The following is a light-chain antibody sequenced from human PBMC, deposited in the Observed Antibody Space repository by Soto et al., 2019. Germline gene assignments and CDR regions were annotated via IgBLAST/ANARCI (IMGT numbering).Light chain of an antibody. J-gene: IGKJ3*01. CDR1: QGISNY. Sequence: DIQMTQSPSSLSASVGDRVTITCRASQGISNYLAWYQQQSGKVPKLLIYGASTLQSGVPSRFSGSGSGTDFTLTISSLQPEDVATYYCQKYKSVPFTFGPGTKVDIK. V-gene: IGKV1-27*01. CDR2: GAS. CDR3: QKYKSVPFT.